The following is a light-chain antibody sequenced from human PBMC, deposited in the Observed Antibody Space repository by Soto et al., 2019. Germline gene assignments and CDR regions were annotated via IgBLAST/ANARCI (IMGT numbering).Light chain of an antibody. CDR3: QTWGTAIHV. J-gene: IGLJ3*02. CDR2: LNSDGSH. V-gene: IGLV4-69*01. Sequence: QLVLTQSPSASASLGASVKLTCTLSSGHSSYAIAWHQQQPEKGPRYLMKLNSDGSHSKGDGIPDRFSGSSSGAVRYLTISSLQSEDEADYYYQTWGTAIHVFGGGTKLTVL. CDR1: SGHSSYA.